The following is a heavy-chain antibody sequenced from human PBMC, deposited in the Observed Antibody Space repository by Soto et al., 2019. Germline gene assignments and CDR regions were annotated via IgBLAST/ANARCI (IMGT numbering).Heavy chain of an antibody. CDR1: GFTFSSYS. J-gene: IGHJ6*03. Sequence: GGSLRLSCAASGFTFSSYSMNWVRQAPGKGLEWVSSISSSSSYIYYADSVKGRFTISRDNAKNSLYLQMNSLRAEDTAVYYCARGPSGSYYTYYYYYYMDVWGKGTTVTVSS. CDR3: ARGPSGSYYTYYYYYYMDV. CDR2: ISSSSSYI. D-gene: IGHD3-10*01. V-gene: IGHV3-21*01.